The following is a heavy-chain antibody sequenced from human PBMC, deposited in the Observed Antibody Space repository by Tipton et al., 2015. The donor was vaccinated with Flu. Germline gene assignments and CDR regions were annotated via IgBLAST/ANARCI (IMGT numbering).Heavy chain of an antibody. CDR2: IFPSGTT. V-gene: IGHV4-39*01. J-gene: IGHJ4*02. Sequence: TLSLTCTVSSGSIRSTNYFCAWIRQPPGKRLELIGSIFPSGTTYYNPSLKSRVVISVDTSKNQLSLKLTSVTAADTAVYYCARLSYYDVDLKNFYFDYWGQGALVTVSS. D-gene: IGHD3-10*02. CDR3: ARLSYYDVDLKNFYFDY. CDR1: SGSIRSTNYF.